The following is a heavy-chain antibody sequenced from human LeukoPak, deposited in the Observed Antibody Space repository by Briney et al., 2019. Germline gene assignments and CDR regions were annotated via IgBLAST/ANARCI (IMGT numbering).Heavy chain of an antibody. CDR2: VKSKTDGGTT. D-gene: IGHD3-22*01. CDR1: GFTFSHAW. J-gene: IGHJ4*02. Sequence: GGSLRLSCAASGFTFSHAWMNWVRQAPGKGLEWVGRVKSKTDGGTTDYTAPVKGRFTISRDESKNTLYLRMNSLKTEDTAVYYCAKDVDYYDSSGRVDYWGQGTLVTVSS. CDR3: AKDVDYYDSSGRVDY. V-gene: IGHV3-15*07.